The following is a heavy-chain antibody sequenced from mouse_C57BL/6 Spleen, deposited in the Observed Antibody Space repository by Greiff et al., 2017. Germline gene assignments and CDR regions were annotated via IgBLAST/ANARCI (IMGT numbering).Heavy chain of an antibody. CDR1: GFSLSTFGMG. Sequence: QVQLKESGPGILQPSQTLSLTCSFSGFSLSTFGMGVGWIRQPSGKGLEWLAHIWWDDDKYYNPALKSRLTISKDTSKNQVFLKIANVDTADTATYYCARVYYGSSYDYAMDYWGQGTSVTVSS. V-gene: IGHV8-8*01. CDR3: ARVYYGSSYDYAMDY. D-gene: IGHD1-1*01. J-gene: IGHJ4*01. CDR2: IWWDDDK.